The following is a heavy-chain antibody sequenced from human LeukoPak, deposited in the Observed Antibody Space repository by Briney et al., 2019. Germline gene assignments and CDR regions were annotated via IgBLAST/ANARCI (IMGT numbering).Heavy chain of an antibody. V-gene: IGHV4-61*02. J-gene: IGHJ4*02. Sequence: SQTLSLTCTVSGGSISSGNYYWSWIRQPAGKGLEWIGRIYASGSTKYNPSLKSRVTISVDTSKNQFSLKLSSVTATDTAVYYCARNANFDYWGQGTLVTVSS. CDR2: IYASGST. D-gene: IGHD4-11*01. CDR3: ARNANFDY. CDR1: GGSISSGNYY.